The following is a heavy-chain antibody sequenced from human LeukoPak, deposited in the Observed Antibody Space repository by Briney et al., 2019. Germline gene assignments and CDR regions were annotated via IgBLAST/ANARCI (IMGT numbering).Heavy chain of an antibody. D-gene: IGHD3-3*01. J-gene: IGHJ4*02. Sequence: GGSLRLSCAASGFYFSSYWMSWVRQAPGKGLEWVANIKQDGSEKYYVDSVKGRFTISRDNAKNSLYLQMNSLRAEDTAVYYCARDPGLYYDFWSGYSYYFDYWGQGTLVTVSS. CDR1: GFYFSSYW. CDR2: IKQDGSEK. V-gene: IGHV3-7*01. CDR3: ARDPGLYYDFWSGYSYYFDY.